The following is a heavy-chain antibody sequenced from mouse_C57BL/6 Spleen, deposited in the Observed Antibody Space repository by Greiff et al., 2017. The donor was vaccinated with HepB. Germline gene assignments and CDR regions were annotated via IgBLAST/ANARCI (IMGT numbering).Heavy chain of an antibody. V-gene: IGHV1-61*01. J-gene: IGHJ2*01. D-gene: IGHD1-1*02. CDR1: GYTFTSYW. Sequence: QVQLQQSGAELVRPGSSVKLSCKASGYTFTSYWMDWVKQRPGQGLEWIGNIYPSDSETHYNQKFKDKATLTVDKSSSTAYMQLSSLTSEDSAVYYCARWRGYYGGFDYWGQGTTLTVSS. CDR2: IYPSDSET. CDR3: ARWRGYYGGFDY.